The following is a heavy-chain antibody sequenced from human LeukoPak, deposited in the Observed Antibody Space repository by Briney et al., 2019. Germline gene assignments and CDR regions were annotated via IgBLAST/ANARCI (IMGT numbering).Heavy chain of an antibody. CDR3: ARQEGVAATPNWFDP. J-gene: IGHJ5*02. Sequence: PSETLSLTCTVSGGSISSSSYYWGWIRQPPGKGPEWIGTIYYSGTTYYNPSLKSRVTISVDTSKNQFSLKLTSVTAADTAMYYCARQEGVAATPNWFDPWGQGSLVTVSS. CDR2: IYYSGTT. D-gene: IGHD2-15*01. CDR1: GGSISSSSYY. V-gene: IGHV4-39*01.